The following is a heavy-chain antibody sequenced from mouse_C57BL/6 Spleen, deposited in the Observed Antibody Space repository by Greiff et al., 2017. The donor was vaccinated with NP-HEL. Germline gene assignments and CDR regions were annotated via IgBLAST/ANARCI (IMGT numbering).Heavy chain of an antibody. CDR2: ISYSGST. Sequence: EVKLVESGPGMVKPSQSLSLTCTVTGYSITSGYDWHWIRHFPGNKLEWMGYISYSGSTNYNPSLKSRISITHDTSKNHFFLKLNSVTTEDTATYYCARVWEGGYFDYWGQGTTLTVSS. V-gene: IGHV3-1*01. CDR1: GYSITSGYD. D-gene: IGHD4-1*01. J-gene: IGHJ2*01. CDR3: ARVWEGGYFDY.